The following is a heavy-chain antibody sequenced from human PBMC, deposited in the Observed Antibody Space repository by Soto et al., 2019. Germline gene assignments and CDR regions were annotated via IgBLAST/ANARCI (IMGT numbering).Heavy chain of an antibody. J-gene: IGHJ4*02. CDR1: GYFISSGVY. Sequence: SETLSLTCVVSGYFISSGVYWDWIRQPPGKGLEWIGSISHSGSPYYNPSLKSRVTILVDTSKNQFSLKVTSVTAADTAIYYCARASPGPAGFDSWGQGTLVTVSS. CDR3: ARASPGPAGFDS. CDR2: ISHSGSP. V-gene: IGHV4-38-2*01.